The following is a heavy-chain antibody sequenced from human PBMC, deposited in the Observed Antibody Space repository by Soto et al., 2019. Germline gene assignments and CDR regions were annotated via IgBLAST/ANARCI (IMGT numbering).Heavy chain of an antibody. D-gene: IGHD2-15*01. CDR3: ARGWGCSSGSCYFTS. J-gene: IGHJ5*02. V-gene: IGHV3-48*04. Sequence: DVQLVESGGGLVQPGGSLTLSCAASGFTFGSYSMNWVRQAPGKGLEWVSYISSTSSAIWYADSLKGRFIISRDNAENSLHLQMHSLRAEDTAVYFCARGWGCSSGSCYFTSWGQGTLVTVSS. CDR1: GFTFGSYS. CDR2: ISSTSSAI.